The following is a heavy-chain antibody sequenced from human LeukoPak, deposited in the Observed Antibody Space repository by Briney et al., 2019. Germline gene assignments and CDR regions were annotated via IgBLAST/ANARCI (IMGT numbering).Heavy chain of an antibody. CDR1: GYTFSGHD. Sequence: ASVRVSCKASGYTFSGHDINWVRQAIGQGLEWMGWMNPSTGDTGYAQKFQGRVTMTRNTSVDTAFMELSGLGFEDTAIYYCTRGSLSGSSRDYWGQGTLVTVSS. CDR2: MNPSTGDT. J-gene: IGHJ4*02. CDR3: TRGSLSGSSRDY. V-gene: IGHV1-8*01. D-gene: IGHD1-26*01.